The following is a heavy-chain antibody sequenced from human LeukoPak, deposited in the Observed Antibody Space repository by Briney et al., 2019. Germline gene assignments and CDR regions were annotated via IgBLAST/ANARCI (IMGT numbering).Heavy chain of an antibody. CDR3: AKGSYDIVATITSDY. Sequence: GGSLRLSCAASGFTFSSYAMSWVRQAPGKGLEWVSAISGSGGSTYYADSVKGRFTISRDNSKNTLHLQMNSLRAEDTAVYYCAKGSYDIVATITSDYWGQGTLVTVSS. CDR2: ISGSGGST. V-gene: IGHV3-23*01. D-gene: IGHD5-12*01. J-gene: IGHJ4*02. CDR1: GFTFSSYA.